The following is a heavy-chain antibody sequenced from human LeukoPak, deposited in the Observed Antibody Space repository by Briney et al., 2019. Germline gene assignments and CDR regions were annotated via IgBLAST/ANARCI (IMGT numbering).Heavy chain of an antibody. CDR3: ARTYSSGWDYYYYMDV. V-gene: IGHV1-8*03. J-gene: IGHJ6*03. CDR2: MNPNSGNT. CDR1: GYTFTSYD. D-gene: IGHD6-19*01. Sequence: GASVKVSCKAPGYTFTSYDINWVRQATGQGLEWMGWMNPNSGNTGYAQKFQGRVTITRNTSISTAYMELSSLRSEDTAVYYCARTYSSGWDYYYYMDVWGKGTTVTVSS.